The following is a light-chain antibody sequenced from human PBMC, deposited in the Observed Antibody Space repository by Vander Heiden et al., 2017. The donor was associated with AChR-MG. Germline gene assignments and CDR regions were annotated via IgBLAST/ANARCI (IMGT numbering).Light chain of an antibody. V-gene: IGKV1-39*01. CDR3: QQSDSTPIT. CDR1: QSISRY. Sequence: DIQMTQSPSSLSASVGDRVTITCRASQSISRYLSWYQKKPGKAPNLLMYAASSLQSGVPSRFSGSGSGTDFTLTINRLQPEDFATYYCQQSDSTPITFGGGTKVEVK. J-gene: IGKJ4*01. CDR2: AAS.